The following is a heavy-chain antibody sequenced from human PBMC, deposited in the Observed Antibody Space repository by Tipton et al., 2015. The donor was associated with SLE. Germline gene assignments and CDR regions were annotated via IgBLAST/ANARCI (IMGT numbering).Heavy chain of an antibody. V-gene: IGHV4-39*01. CDR2: IYYSGST. D-gene: IGHD3-22*01. CDR1: GGSISSSSYY. CDR3: ARPLDSSLYFDY. Sequence: LRLSCTVSGGSISSSSYYWGWIRQPPGKGLEWIGSIYYSGSTYYNPSPKSRVTISVDTSKNQFSLKLSSVTAADTAVYYCARPLDSSLYFDYWGQGTLVTVSS. J-gene: IGHJ4*02.